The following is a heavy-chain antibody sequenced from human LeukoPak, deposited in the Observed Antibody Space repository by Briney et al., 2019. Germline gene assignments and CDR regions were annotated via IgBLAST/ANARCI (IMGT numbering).Heavy chain of an antibody. J-gene: IGHJ4*02. CDR2: IRYDSSNE. D-gene: IGHD3-3*01. CDR1: GITLSLYG. V-gene: IGHV3-30*02. CDR3: AKDRGDYDFWSGQDF. Sequence: HPGGPLRLSCAASGITLSLYGMHWVRQAPGKGLQWVAFIRYDSSNEFYADSVKGRFTISRDISKSTLYLQMNSLRAEDTAVYYCAKDRGDYDFWSGQDFWGQGTLVTVSS.